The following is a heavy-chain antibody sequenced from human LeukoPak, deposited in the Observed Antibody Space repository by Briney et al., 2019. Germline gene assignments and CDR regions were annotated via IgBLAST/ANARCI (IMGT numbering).Heavy chain of an antibody. V-gene: IGHV4-34*01. Sequence: PSETLSLTCAVYGGSFSGYYWSWIRQPPGKGLEWIGEINHSGSTNYNPSLKSRVTISVDTSKNQFSLKLSSVTAADTAVYYCARVRLRATPNWCDPWGQGTLVTVSS. CDR1: GGSFSGYY. CDR2: INHSGST. J-gene: IGHJ5*02. D-gene: IGHD4-17*01. CDR3: ARVRLRATPNWCDP.